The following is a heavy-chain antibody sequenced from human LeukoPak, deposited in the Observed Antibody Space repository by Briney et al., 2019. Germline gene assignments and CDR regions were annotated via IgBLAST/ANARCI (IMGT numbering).Heavy chain of an antibody. CDR3: ARDYDGSDAFDI. CDR1: GGSFSGYY. J-gene: IGHJ3*02. D-gene: IGHD3-16*01. CDR2: INHSGST. Sequence: PSETLSLTCAVYGGSFSGYYWSWIRQPPGKRLEWIGEINHSGSTNYNPSLKSRVTISVDTSKNQFSLKLSSVTAADTAVYYCARDYDGSDAFDIWGQGTMVTVSS. V-gene: IGHV4-34*01.